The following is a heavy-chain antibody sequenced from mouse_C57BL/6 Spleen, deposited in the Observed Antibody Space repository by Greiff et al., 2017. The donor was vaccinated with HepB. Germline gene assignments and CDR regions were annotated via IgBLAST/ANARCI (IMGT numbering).Heavy chain of an antibody. CDR1: GFNIKDYY. Sequence: VQLQQSGAELVRPGASVKLSCTASGFNIKDYYLHWVKQRPEQGLEWIGRIDPEDGDTEYAPKFQGKATMTADTSSNTAYLQLSSLTSEDTAVYYCTTALYYSAWFAYWGQGTLVTVSA. CDR3: TTALYYSAWFAY. D-gene: IGHD2-12*01. CDR2: IDPEDGDT. J-gene: IGHJ3*01. V-gene: IGHV14-1*01.